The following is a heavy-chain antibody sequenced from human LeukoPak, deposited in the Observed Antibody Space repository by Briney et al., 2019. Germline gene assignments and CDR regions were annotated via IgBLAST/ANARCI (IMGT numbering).Heavy chain of an antibody. J-gene: IGHJ5*02. V-gene: IGHV1-2*06. CDR3: ARDIAARPSCWFDP. Sequence: ASVKVSCKASGYTFTGYYMHWVRQAPGQGLEWMGRINPNSGGTNYAQKFQGRVTMTRDTSISTAYMELSRLRSDDTAVYYCARDIAARPSCWFDPWGQGTLVTVSS. D-gene: IGHD6-6*01. CDR1: GYTFTGYY. CDR2: INPNSGGT.